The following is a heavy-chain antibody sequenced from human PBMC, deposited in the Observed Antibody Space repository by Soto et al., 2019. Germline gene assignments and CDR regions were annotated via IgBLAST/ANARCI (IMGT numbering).Heavy chain of an antibody. J-gene: IGHJ4*02. V-gene: IGHV3-23*01. CDR1: GFTFSNYA. Sequence: GGSLRLSCAASGFTFSNYAMSWIRQAPGRGLEWVSAISGSGENTFYTDSVKGRFTISRDNSKNTLWLHMISLRAEDTALYYYAKVARGGECCINDLDSWGQGTLVTVSS. D-gene: IGHD2-21*01. CDR3: AKVARGGECCINDLDS. CDR2: ISGSGENT.